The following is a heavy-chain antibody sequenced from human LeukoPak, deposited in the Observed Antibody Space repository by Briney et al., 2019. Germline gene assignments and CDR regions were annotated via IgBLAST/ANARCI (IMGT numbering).Heavy chain of an antibody. CDR3: AREGDSSSWLDI. D-gene: IGHD6-13*01. CDR2: IYYSGST. J-gene: IGHJ3*02. CDR1: GFTFSSYA. V-gene: IGHV4-59*01. Sequence: KPGGSLRLSCAASGFTFSSYAMSWVRQAPGKGLEWIGYIYYSGSTNYNPSLKSRVTISVDTSKNQFSLKLSSVTAADTAVYYCAREGDSSSWLDIWGQGTMVTVSS.